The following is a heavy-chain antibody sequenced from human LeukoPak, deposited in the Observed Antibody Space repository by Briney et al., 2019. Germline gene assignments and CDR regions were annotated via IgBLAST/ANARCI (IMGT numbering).Heavy chain of an antibody. V-gene: IGHV1-46*01. Sequence: GASVKVSCKASGYTFTRHYIHWVRQAPGQGPEWLGIINPSGGSTNYAQKVQGRVTMTRDTSTSTVYMELSSLRSEDTAMYYRASWGGEAKHGLWSGPFDYWGQGTLVIVSS. CDR3: ASWGGEAKHGLWSGPFDY. D-gene: IGHD3-3*01. CDR2: INPSGGST. CDR1: GYTFTRHY. J-gene: IGHJ4*02.